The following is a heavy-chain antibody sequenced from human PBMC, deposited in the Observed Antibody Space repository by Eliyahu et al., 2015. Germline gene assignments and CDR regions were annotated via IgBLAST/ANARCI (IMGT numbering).Heavy chain of an antibody. CDR3: ARDVGFWSATLSGYFDY. D-gene: IGHD3-3*01. CDR1: GGXFXSYX. CDR2: IXPIFGTA. J-gene: IGHJ4*02. Sequence: QVQLVQSGAEVKKPGSSVKVSCKASGGXFXSYXISXVRQAPGQGLEWMGGIXPIFGTANYAQKFQGRVTITADESTSTAYMELSSLRSEDTAVYYCARDVGFWSATLSGYFDYWGQGTLVTVSS. V-gene: IGHV1-69*01.